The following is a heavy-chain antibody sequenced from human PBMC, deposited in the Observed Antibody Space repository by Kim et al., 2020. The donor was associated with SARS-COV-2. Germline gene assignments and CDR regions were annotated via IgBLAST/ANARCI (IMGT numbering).Heavy chain of an antibody. D-gene: IGHD6-19*01. J-gene: IGHJ4*02. CDR2: IWYDGSNK. V-gene: IGHV3-33*06. Sequence: GGSLRLSCAASGFTFSSYAMHWVRQAPGKGLEWVAVIWYDGSNKYYADSVKGRFTISRDNSKNTLYLQMNSLRAEDTAVYYCAKDRLGGRWLVRYYFDYWGQGTLVTVSS. CDR1: GFTFSSYA. CDR3: AKDRLGGRWLVRYYFDY.